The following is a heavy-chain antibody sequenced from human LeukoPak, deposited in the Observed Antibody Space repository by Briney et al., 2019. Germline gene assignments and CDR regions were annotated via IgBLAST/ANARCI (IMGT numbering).Heavy chain of an antibody. CDR2: ISSSSSYT. CDR1: GFTFSSYS. J-gene: IGHJ4*02. CDR3: ARDPIDY. Sequence: GGSLRLSCAVSGFTFSSYSMNWVRQAPGKGLEWVSSISSSSSYTYYADSVKGRFTISRDNAKNSLYLQMNSLRAENTAVYYCARDPIDYWGQGTLVTVSS. V-gene: IGHV3-21*01.